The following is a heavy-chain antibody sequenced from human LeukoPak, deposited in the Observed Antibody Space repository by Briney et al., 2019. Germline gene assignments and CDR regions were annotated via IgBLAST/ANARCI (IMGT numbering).Heavy chain of an antibody. D-gene: IGHD1-7*01. J-gene: IGHJ3*02. CDR3: ARGTPYDAFDI. CDR1: GGTFSSYA. CDR2: IIPIFGTA. Sequence: GASVKVSCKASGGTFSSYAISWVRQAPGQGLEWMGGIIPIFGTANYAQKFQGRVTITADKSTSTAYMELSSLRSEDTAVYYCARGTPYDAFDIWGQGTMVTVSS. V-gene: IGHV1-69*06.